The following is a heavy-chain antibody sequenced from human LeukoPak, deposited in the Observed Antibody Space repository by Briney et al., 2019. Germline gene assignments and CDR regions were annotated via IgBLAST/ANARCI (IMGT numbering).Heavy chain of an antibody. Sequence: PGGSLRLSCAASGFTFDDYAMHWVRQAPGKGLEWVSGISCDSGSIGYADSVKGRFTISRDNAKNSLYLQMNSLRAEDTALYYCAKDLGDEWLVISSWGQGTLVTVSS. CDR2: ISCDSGSI. D-gene: IGHD6-19*01. CDR1: GFTFDDYA. J-gene: IGHJ4*02. CDR3: AKDLGDEWLVISS. V-gene: IGHV3-9*01.